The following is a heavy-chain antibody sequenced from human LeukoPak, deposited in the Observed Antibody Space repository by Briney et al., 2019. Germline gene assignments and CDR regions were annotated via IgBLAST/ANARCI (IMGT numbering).Heavy chain of an antibody. V-gene: IGHV3-9*01. D-gene: IGHD3-22*01. Sequence: GGSLRLSCAASVFTFDDYAMHWVRQAPGKGLEWGSGISWNSSSIGYADSVKGRLTISRDNPKNSLYLQMNSLRAEDTALYYCAKLTSSGYYQDAFDIWGQGTMVTVSS. CDR2: ISWNSSSI. CDR3: AKLTSSGYYQDAFDI. CDR1: VFTFDDYA. J-gene: IGHJ3*02.